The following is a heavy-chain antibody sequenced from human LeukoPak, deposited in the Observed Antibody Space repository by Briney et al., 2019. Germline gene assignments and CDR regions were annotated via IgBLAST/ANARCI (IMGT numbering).Heavy chain of an antibody. J-gene: IGHJ4*02. CDR1: GGSISSSSYY. V-gene: IGHV4-39*07. D-gene: IGHD6-19*01. CDR2: IYYSGST. Sequence: SETLSLTCTVSGGSISSSSYYWGWIRQPPGKGLEWIGSIYYSGSTYYNPSLKSRVTISVDTSKNQFSLKLSSVTAADTAVYYCSANQWLGTLGDYWGQGTLVTVSS. CDR3: SANQWLGTLGDY.